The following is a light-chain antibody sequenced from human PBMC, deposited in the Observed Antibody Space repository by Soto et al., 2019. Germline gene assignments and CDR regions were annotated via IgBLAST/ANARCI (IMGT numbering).Light chain of an antibody. V-gene: IGKV3-15*01. CDR1: QSVTTS. J-gene: IGKJ4*01. CDR3: QQYYNWPLT. Sequence: EIVRTQSPAGLSVSPGERATLSCRASQSVTTSIAWYQQKPGQAPRLLIYGASTRATGMSARFSGIGSGTEFTLTISSLQSEDFAVYYCQQYYNWPLTVGGGTKVDSK. CDR2: GAS.